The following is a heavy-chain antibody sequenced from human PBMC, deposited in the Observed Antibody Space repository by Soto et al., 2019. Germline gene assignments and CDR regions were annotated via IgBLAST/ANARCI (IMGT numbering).Heavy chain of an antibody. CDR3: VQSRCGGDCLQSYSSHSYYGLDV. Sequence: SGPTLVNPTQTLTLTCTFSGFSMSTTGVGVGWIRQPPGKALEWLALIYWDDDKRYSPSLKSRLTVTKDTSKNQVVLTMTNMDPVDTATYYCVQSRCGGDCLQSYSSHSYYGLDVWGQGTTVTVSS. J-gene: IGHJ6*02. CDR1: GFSMSTTGVG. CDR2: IYWDDDK. V-gene: IGHV2-5*02. D-gene: IGHD2-21*02.